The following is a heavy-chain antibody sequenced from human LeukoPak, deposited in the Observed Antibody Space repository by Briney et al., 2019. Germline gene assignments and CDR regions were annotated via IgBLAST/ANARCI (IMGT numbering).Heavy chain of an antibody. V-gene: IGHV4-34*01. CDR2: INHSGST. D-gene: IGHD3-16*02. CDR1: GGSVSNYY. CDR3: ARGGYVWGSYRPHYFDY. Sequence: SETLSLTCTVSGGSVSNYYWTWIRQPPGKGLEWIGEINHSGSTNYNPSLKSRVTISVDTSKNQFSLKLSSVTAADTAVYYCARGGYVWGSYRPHYFDYWGQGTLVTVSS. J-gene: IGHJ4*02.